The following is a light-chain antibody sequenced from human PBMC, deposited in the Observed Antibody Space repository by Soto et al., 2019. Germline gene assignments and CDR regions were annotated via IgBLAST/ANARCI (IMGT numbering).Light chain of an antibody. CDR3: QQYGSSGT. CDR2: GAS. V-gene: IGKV3-20*01. J-gene: IGKJ1*01. CDR1: QSVSTRS. Sequence: EIALTQSPGTLSLSPGERATLSCRASQSVSTRSLAWYQQKPGQAPRLLISGASSRAADIPDRFSGSGSGTDFTLTISRLEPEDFAVYYCQQYGSSGTFGQGTKV.